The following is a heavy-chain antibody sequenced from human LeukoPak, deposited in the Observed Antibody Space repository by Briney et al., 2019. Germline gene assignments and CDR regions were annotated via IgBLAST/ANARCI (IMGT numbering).Heavy chain of an antibody. CDR2: IKQDGSEK. D-gene: IGHD3-3*01. CDR1: GFTFSSYW. CDR3: AREDSYDFWSGYSWFDP. V-gene: IGHV3-7*01. Sequence: PGGSLRLSCAASGFTFSSYWMSWVRQAPGKGLEWVANIKQDGSEKYYVDSVKGRFTISRDNAKNSLYLQMNSLRAEDTAVYYCAREDSYDFWSGYSWFDPWGQGTLVTVSS. J-gene: IGHJ5*02.